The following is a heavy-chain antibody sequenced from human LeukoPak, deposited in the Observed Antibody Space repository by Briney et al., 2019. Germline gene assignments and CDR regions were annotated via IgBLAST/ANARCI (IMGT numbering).Heavy chain of an antibody. D-gene: IGHD6-13*01. J-gene: IGHJ3*02. CDR3: AKSGVRAAADTNAFDI. CDR1: GFTFSSYG. Sequence: PGGSLRLSCAASGFTFSSYGMHWVRQAPGKGLEWVAFIRYDGSNKYYADSVKGRFTISRDNSKNTLYLQMNSLRVEDTAVYYCAKSGVRAAADTNAFDIWGQGTMVTVSS. V-gene: IGHV3-30*02. CDR2: IRYDGSNK.